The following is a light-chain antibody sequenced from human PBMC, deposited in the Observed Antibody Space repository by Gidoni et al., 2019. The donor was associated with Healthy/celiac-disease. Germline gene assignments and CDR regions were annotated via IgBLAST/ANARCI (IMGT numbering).Light chain of an antibody. J-gene: IGKJ2*01. CDR3: QQYGGSPAAYT. CDR2: GAS. V-gene: IGKV3-20*01. Sequence: VLTQSPGTLSVSPGDRATLACRDSPSVYSNYLAWFQQRPGQSPRLLIYGASNRATGIPERFSGRGSGTDFTLSISRLEPEDFGVYYCQQYGGSPAAYTFGQGTKLEIK. CDR1: PSVYSNY.